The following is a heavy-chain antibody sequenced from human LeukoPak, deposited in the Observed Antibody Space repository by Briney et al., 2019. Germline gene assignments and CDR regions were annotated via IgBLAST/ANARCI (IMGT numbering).Heavy chain of an antibody. J-gene: IGHJ4*02. D-gene: IGHD7-27*01. CDR3: ARDRDWGCSYCSY. CDR2: IWFDGSNK. Sequence: GGSLRLSCAASGFTFSSYGMHWVRQAPGKGLEWVAVIWFDGSNKYYADSVKGRFTISRDNSKNTLYLQMNSLRAEDTAVYYCARDRDWGCSYCSYWGQGTLVTVAS. V-gene: IGHV3-33*01. CDR1: GFTFSSYG.